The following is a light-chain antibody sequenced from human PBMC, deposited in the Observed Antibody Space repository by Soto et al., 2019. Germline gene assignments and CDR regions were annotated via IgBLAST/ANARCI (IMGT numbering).Light chain of an antibody. CDR2: GAS. CDR3: QQYGSSRWT. Sequence: EIVLTQSPGTLSLSPGERATLSCRASQSVGSNYLAWYQQTPGQAPRLLIYGASSRATGIPDRFSGSGSGTDFTLTISRLEPEDFAVYYCQQYGSSRWTFGQGTKV. V-gene: IGKV3-20*01. CDR1: QSVGSNY. J-gene: IGKJ1*01.